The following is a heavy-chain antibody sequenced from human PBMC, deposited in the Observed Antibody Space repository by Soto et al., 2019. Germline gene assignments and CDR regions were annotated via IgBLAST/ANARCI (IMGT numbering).Heavy chain of an antibody. CDR3: ARHATYYGILSGYYFDY. CDR2: IYPGDSVT. D-gene: IGHD3-9*01. Sequence: LXISYKGSWYSFTIYNIAWVRQMPVKGLEWMGIIYPGDSVTRYSPSFQGQVTISADKSTSTAYLQWSSLKASDTAMYYCARHATYYGILSGYYFDYWGQGTLVTVSS. V-gene: IGHV5-51*01. J-gene: IGHJ4*02. CDR1: WYSFTIYN.